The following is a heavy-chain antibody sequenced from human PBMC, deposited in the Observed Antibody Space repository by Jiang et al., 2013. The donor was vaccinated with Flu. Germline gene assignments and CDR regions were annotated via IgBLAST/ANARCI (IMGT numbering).Heavy chain of an antibody. Sequence: GAEVKKPGASVKVSCKASGYTFTGYYMHWVRQAPGQGLEWMGWINPNSGGTNYAQKFQGRVTLTRDTSISTAYMELSRLRSDDTAVYYCARDLEFGVVIMAASYGMDVWGQGTTVTVSS. CDR2: INPNSGGT. CDR1: GYTFTGYY. V-gene: IGHV1-2*02. CDR3: ARDLEFGVVIMAASYGMDV. D-gene: IGHD3-3*01. J-gene: IGHJ6*02.